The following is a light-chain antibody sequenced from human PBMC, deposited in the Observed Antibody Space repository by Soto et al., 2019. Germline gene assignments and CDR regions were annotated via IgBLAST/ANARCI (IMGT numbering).Light chain of an antibody. Sequence: EIVLTQSPATLSLSPGERANLSCRASQSVGSYLAWYQQKPGQAPRLLIYDASIRATGIPARFSGSGSGTDFTLTISSLEPEDFAVYYCQQRRNWPPWTFGQGTKVEIK. CDR2: DAS. CDR1: QSVGSY. V-gene: IGKV3-11*01. J-gene: IGKJ1*01. CDR3: QQRRNWPPWT.